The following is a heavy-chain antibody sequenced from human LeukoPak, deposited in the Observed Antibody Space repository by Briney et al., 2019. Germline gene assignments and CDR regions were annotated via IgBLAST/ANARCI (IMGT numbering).Heavy chain of an antibody. Sequence: GGSLRLSCAASGLTFDDYAMHWVRQAPGKGLEWVSGISWNSGSIGYADSVKGRFTISRDNAKNSLYLQMNSLRAEDTALYYCAKDVGSGSYYSPGGAFDIWGQGTMVTVSS. CDR1: GLTFDDYA. J-gene: IGHJ3*02. D-gene: IGHD3-10*01. CDR2: ISWNSGSI. V-gene: IGHV3-9*01. CDR3: AKDVGSGSYYSPGGAFDI.